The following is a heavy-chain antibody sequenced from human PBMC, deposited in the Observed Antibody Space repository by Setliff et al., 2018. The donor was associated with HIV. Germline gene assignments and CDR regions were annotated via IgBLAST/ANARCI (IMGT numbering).Heavy chain of an antibody. J-gene: IGHJ4*02. V-gene: IGHV1-69*10. CDR2: IIPILGIA. CDR1: GGTFSSYA. D-gene: IGHD3-22*01. CDR3: ARGGDYDSSGYYVT. Sequence: ASVKVSCKASGGTFSSYAISWVRQAPGQGLEWMGGIIPILGIANYAQKFQGRVTITADKSTSTAYMHLSSLRAEDTAVYFCARGGDYDSSGYYVTWGQGSLVTVSS.